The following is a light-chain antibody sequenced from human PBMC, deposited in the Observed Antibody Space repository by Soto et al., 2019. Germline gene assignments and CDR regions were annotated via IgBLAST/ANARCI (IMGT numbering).Light chain of an antibody. V-gene: IGKV3-11*01. CDR2: DAS. CDR1: QSVSSF. CDR3: QQRSYLVT. Sequence: EIVLTQSPATLSLSPGERATLSCRASQSVSSFLAWYQQKPGQAPRLLIYDASNRATGIPARFSGSGSGTDFTLTISSVEPEDCAVYYCQQRSYLVTFGQGTKVEIK. J-gene: IGKJ1*01.